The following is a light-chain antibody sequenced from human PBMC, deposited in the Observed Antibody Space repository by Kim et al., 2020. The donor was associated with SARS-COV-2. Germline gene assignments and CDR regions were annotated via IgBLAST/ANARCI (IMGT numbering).Light chain of an antibody. CDR3: AAWDDSLNGHVV. CDR1: RSNIGSNT. Sequence: RVTISCSGSRSNIGSNTVNWYQQLPGTAPKLLIYSNNQRPSGVPDRFSGSKSGTSASLAISGLQSDDEADYYCAAWDDSLNGHVVFGGGTKLTVL. J-gene: IGLJ2*01. V-gene: IGLV1-44*01. CDR2: SNN.